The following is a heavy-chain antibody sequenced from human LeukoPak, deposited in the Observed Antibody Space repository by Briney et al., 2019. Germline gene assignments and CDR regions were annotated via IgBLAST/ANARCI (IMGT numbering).Heavy chain of an antibody. V-gene: IGHV1-46*01. Sequence: ASLKVSCKASGYTFTSYYMHWPRQAPGQGLEWLGIINPSGGSTRYAQRFQGRVTMTRDTSTSTVYMEVSSLRSEDTAVYFCARVDGDGYNYYDYWGQGTLVTVSS. CDR1: GYTFTSYY. D-gene: IGHD5-24*01. J-gene: IGHJ4*02. CDR2: INPSGGST. CDR3: ARVDGDGYNYYDY.